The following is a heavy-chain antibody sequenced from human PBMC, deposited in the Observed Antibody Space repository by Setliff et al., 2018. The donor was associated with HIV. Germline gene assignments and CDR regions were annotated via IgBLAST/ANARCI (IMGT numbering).Heavy chain of an antibody. Sequence: ASVKVSCKASGGTFIRYAFNWVRQAPGQGLEWMGRIHPNSGGTASPQKFQGRVAMTRDTSISTAYMELRSLRPDDTAVYYCVRNPHPTVVVPRDSHYYSMNIWGKGTTVTVSS. CDR3: VRNPHPTVVVPRDSHYYSMNI. CDR2: IHPNSGGT. J-gene: IGHJ6*03. V-gene: IGHV1-2*06. CDR1: GGTFIRYA. D-gene: IGHD2-21*01.